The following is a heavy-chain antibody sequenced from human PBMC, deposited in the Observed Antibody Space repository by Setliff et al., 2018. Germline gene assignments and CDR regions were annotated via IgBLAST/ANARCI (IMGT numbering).Heavy chain of an antibody. CDR3: SRDLQGSGDYVVYY. J-gene: IGHJ4*02. D-gene: IGHD4-17*01. Sequence: PGGSLRLSCAASGFTFRSYWMSWVRQAPGKGLEWVANIKKDGSIKYYLDSVRGRLTISRDNAENTLTLQLNSLRVEDTAVYYCSRDLQGSGDYVVYYWGQGTLVTAPQ. V-gene: IGHV3-7*01. CDR2: IKKDGSIK. CDR1: GFTFRSYW.